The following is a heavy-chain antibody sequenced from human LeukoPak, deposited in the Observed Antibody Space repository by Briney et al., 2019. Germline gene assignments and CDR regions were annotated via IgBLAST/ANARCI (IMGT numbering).Heavy chain of an antibody. Sequence: SETLSLTCAVYGGSFSGYYWSWIRQPPGKGLEWIGEINHSGSTNYNPSLKSRVTISVDTSKNQFSLKLSSVTAADTAVYYCATTLSGSTSHNWLGPWGQGTLVTVSS. CDR3: ATTLSGSTSHNWLGP. V-gene: IGHV4-34*01. D-gene: IGHD3-10*01. CDR1: GGSFSGYY. CDR2: INHSGST. J-gene: IGHJ5*02.